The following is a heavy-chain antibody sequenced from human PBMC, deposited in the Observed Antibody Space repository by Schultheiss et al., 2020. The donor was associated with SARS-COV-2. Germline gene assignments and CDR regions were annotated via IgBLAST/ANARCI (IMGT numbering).Heavy chain of an antibody. Sequence: GESLKISCAASGFTFSSYGMHWVRQAPGKGLEWVAVIWYDGSNKYYADSVKGRFTISRDNSKNTLYLQMNSLRAEDTAVYYCARRGCSGGSCYYSDWFDPWGQGTLVTVSS. CDR2: IWYDGSNK. V-gene: IGHV3-33*01. CDR3: ARRGCSGGSCYYSDWFDP. CDR1: GFTFSSYG. J-gene: IGHJ5*02. D-gene: IGHD2-15*01.